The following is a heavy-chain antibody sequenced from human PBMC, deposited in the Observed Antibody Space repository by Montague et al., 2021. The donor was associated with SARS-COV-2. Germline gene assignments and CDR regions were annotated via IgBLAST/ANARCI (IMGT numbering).Heavy chain of an antibody. Sequence: SETLSLTCTVSGGSISSYYWSWIRQPAGKGLEWIGRIYTSGSTNYNPSLKSRVTMSVDTSKNQFSLKLSSMTAADTAVYYCAREAWFGDKTSASEYYGMDVWGQGTLVTVSS. V-gene: IGHV4-4*07. CDR2: IYTSGST. CDR1: GGSISSYY. CDR3: AREAWFGDKTSASEYYGMDV. J-gene: IGHJ6*02. D-gene: IGHD3-10*01.